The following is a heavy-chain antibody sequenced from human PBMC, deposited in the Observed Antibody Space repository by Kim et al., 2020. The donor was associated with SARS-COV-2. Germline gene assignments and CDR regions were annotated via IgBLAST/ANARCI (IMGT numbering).Heavy chain of an antibody. CDR2: GVA. Sequence: GVANSSQKLPGRVTLHADKSTSTAYMGLSSLRSEDTAVYYCARGRDYFDYWGQGTLVTVSS. J-gene: IGHJ4*02. D-gene: IGHD3-10*01. CDR3: ARGRDYFDY. V-gene: IGHV1-69*04.